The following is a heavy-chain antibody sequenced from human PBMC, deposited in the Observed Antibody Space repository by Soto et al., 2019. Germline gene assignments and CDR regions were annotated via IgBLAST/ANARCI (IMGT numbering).Heavy chain of an antibody. CDR3: ARDSSGDP. J-gene: IGHJ5*02. V-gene: IGHV3-21*01. D-gene: IGHD2-15*01. CDR2: ISSSSTYI. Sequence: GGSLRLSCAASGFTFSSYSMNWVRQAPGKGLEWVSFISSSSTYIYYADSVRGRFTIPRDNAKNSLYLQMNSLRAEDTAVYYCARDSSGDPWGQGTLVTVSS. CDR1: GFTFSSYS.